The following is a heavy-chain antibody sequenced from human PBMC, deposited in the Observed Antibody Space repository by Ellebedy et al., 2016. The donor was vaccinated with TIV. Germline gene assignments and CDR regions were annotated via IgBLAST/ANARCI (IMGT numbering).Heavy chain of an antibody. V-gene: IGHV5-51*01. CDR3: ARLEGGSGSFDY. D-gene: IGHD3-22*01. Sequence: KVSCKGSGYSFTSYCIGWVRQMPGKGLEWMVIIFPGDSETSYSPTFQGQVAISADKSISTAYLQWSSLKASDTAMYFCARLEGGSGSFDYWGQGTLVTVSS. CDR1: GYSFTSYC. CDR2: IFPGDSET. J-gene: IGHJ4*02.